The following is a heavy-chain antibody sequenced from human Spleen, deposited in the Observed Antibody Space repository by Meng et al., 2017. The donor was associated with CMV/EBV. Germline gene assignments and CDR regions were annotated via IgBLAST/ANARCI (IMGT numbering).Heavy chain of an antibody. J-gene: IGHJ4*02. D-gene: IGHD6-13*01. Sequence: VSSSTYYWGWIRQPPGRGLEWIGTIYYSGSTYYNPSLKSRVTISVDTSKNQFSLKLSSVTAADTAVYYCARHRTITAAGTHYYFDYWGQGTLVTVSS. CDR2: IYYSGST. V-gene: IGHV4-39*01. CDR1: VSSSTYY. CDR3: ARHRTITAAGTHYYFDY.